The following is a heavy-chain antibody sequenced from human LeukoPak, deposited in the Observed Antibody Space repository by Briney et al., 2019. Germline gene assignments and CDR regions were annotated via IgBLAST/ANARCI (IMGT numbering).Heavy chain of an antibody. CDR1: GYSFTNYW. J-gene: IGHJ4*02. D-gene: IGHD6-6*01. Sequence: GETLKISCKGSGYSFTNYWIGWVRQMPGKGLEWMGIIYPSDSDTRYSPSFQGQVTISADKSISTAYLQWSSLKASDTAMYYCARQVGYSSSSALIGFDYWGQGTLVTVSS. CDR3: ARQVGYSSSSALIGFDY. CDR2: IYPSDSDT. V-gene: IGHV5-51*01.